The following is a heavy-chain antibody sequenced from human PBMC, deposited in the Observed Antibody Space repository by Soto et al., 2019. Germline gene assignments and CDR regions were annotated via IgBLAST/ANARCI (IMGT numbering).Heavy chain of an antibody. CDR2: IYPGNSNT. Sequence: LGESLKISCKGSGYGFSSHWVAWLRQMPGKGLEWVGIIYPGNSNTMYSPSFQGQVTISADTALSTTYLQWDTLKPSDTAIYFCAXDSHCDGGNCPMGGFDMWGQGTMVTVSS. CDR3: AXDSHCDGGNCPMGGFDM. CDR1: GYGFSSHW. D-gene: IGHD2-15*01. J-gene: IGHJ3*02. V-gene: IGHV5-51*01.